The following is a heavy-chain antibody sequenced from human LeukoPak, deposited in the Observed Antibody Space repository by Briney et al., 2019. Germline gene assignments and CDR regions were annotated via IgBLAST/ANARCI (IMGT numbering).Heavy chain of an antibody. CDR3: AKRHDFWSGYLDC. D-gene: IGHD3-3*01. CDR1: EFTFSSYA. CDR2: ISGSGGST. V-gene: IGHV3-23*01. J-gene: IGHJ4*02. Sequence: GGSLRLSCAASEFTFSSYAMQWVRQAPGKGLEWVSGISGSGGSTYSADSVKGRFTISRDNSKNTLYLQMNSLRAEDTAVYYCAKRHDFWSGYLDCWGQGTLVTVSS.